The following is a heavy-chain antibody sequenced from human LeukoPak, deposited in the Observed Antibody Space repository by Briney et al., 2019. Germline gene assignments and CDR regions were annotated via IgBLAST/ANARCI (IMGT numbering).Heavy chain of an antibody. CDR3: ARLPRSHKMGCSGGSCPDFFDY. CDR2: IYPGGSDT. CDR1: GYSFTSYW. Sequence: GESLKISCKGSGYSFTSYWIGWVRQMPGKGLEWMGIIYPGGSDTRYSPSFQGQVTISADKSISTAYLQWSSLKASDTAMYYCARLPRSHKMGCSGGSCPDFFDYWGQGTLVTVSS. V-gene: IGHV5-51*01. D-gene: IGHD2-15*01. J-gene: IGHJ4*02.